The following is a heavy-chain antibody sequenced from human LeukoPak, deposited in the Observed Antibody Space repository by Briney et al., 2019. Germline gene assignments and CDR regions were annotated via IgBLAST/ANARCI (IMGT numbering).Heavy chain of an antibody. D-gene: IGHD5-12*01. Sequence: GESLKISCKGSGSSFTSYWIGWVRQMPGKGLEWMGIIYPGDSDTRYSPSFQGQVTISADKSISTAYLQWSSLKASDTAMYYCARHLDILDYYYYYMDVWGKGTTVTVSS. CDR3: ARHLDILDYYYYYMDV. V-gene: IGHV5-51*01. J-gene: IGHJ6*03. CDR2: IYPGDSDT. CDR1: GSSFTSYW.